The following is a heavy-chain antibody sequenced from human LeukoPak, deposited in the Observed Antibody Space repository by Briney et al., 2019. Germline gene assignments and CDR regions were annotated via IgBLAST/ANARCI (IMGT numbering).Heavy chain of an antibody. CDR2: ISWDGGST. V-gene: IGHV3-43D*03. CDR3: AKTRKIWFGEFPYYFDY. Sequence: GGSLRLSCAASGFTFDDYAMHWVRQAPGKGLEWVSLISWDGGSTYYADSVKGRFTISRDNSKNSLYLQTNSLRAEDTALYYCAKTRKIWFGEFPYYFDYWGQGTLVTVSS. J-gene: IGHJ4*02. CDR1: GFTFDDYA. D-gene: IGHD3-10*01.